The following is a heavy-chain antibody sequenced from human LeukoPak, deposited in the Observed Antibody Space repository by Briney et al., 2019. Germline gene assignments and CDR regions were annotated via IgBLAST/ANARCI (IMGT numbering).Heavy chain of an antibody. CDR2: INPNSGGT. Sequence: ASVKVSCKASGNTFTGYYMHWVRQAPGQGLEWMGWINPNSGGTNYAQKFQGRVTMPRDTSISTAYMELSRLRSDDTAVYYCARLTGTTFHWFDPWGQGTLVTVSS. CDR1: GNTFTGYY. D-gene: IGHD1-7*01. CDR3: ARLTGTTFHWFDP. V-gene: IGHV1-2*02. J-gene: IGHJ5*02.